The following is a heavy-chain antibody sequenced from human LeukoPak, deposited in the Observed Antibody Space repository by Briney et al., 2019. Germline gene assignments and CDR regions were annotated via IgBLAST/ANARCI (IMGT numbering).Heavy chain of an antibody. D-gene: IGHD3-10*01. CDR1: GGSISSSSYY. J-gene: IGHJ5*02. V-gene: IGHV4-39*01. CDR2: IYYSGST. CDR3: ASLYYYGSGSST. Sequence: SETLSLTCTVSGGSISSSSYYWGWIRQPPGKGLGWIGSIYYSGSTYYNPSLKSRVTISVDTSKNQFSLKLSSVTAADTAVYYCASLYYYGSGSSTWGQGTLVTVSS.